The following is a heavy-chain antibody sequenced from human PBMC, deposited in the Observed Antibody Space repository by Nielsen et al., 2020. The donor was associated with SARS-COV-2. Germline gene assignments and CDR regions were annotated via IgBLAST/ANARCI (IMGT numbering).Heavy chain of an antibody. V-gene: IGHV4-34*01. D-gene: IGHD5-18*01. Sequence: RQAPGKGLEWIGEINHSGSTNYNPSLKSRVTISVDTSKNQFSLKLSSVTAADTAVYYCARFSHGDTAMRGLRIGYYYYGMDVWGQGTTVTVSS. J-gene: IGHJ6*02. CDR3: ARFSHGDTAMRGLRIGYYYYGMDV. CDR2: INHSGST.